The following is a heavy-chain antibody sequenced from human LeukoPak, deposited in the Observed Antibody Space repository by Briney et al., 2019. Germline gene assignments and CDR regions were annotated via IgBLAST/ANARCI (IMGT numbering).Heavy chain of an antibody. CDR2: INPNSGGT. J-gene: IGHJ4*02. V-gene: IGHV1-2*06. CDR3: ARSSVYSSSSDY. CDR1: GGTFSSYA. D-gene: IGHD6-6*01. Sequence: ASVKVSCKASGGTFSSYAISWVRQAPGQGLEWMGRINPNSGGTNYAQKFQGRVTMTRDTSISTAYMELSRLRSDDTAVYYCARSSVYSSSSDYWGQGTLVTVSS.